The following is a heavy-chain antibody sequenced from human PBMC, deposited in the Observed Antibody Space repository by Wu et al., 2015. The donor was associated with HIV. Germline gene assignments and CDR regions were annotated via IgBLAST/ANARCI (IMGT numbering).Heavy chain of an antibody. Sequence: QVQLVQSGAEVKKPGASVKVSCKASGYTFTSYYMHWVRQAPGQGLEWMGIINPSGGSTRYAQKFQGRVTMTRDTSTSTVYMELSSLRSEDTAVYYCARDYSSGWCPDYWGQGTLVTVSS. CDR2: INPSGGST. CDR3: ARDYSSGWCPDY. CDR1: GYTFTSYY. J-gene: IGHJ4*02. D-gene: IGHD6-19*01. V-gene: IGHV1-46*01.